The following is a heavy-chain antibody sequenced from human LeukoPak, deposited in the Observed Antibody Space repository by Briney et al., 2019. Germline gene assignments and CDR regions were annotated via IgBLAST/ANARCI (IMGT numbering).Heavy chain of an antibody. CDR2: INPNSGGT. CDR1: GYTFTGYY. D-gene: IGHD3-22*01. V-gene: IGHV1-2*02. J-gene: IGHJ4*02. Sequence: ASVKVSCKASGYTFTGYYMHWVRQAPGQGLEWMGWINPNSGGTNYAQKFQGRVTMTRDTSISTAYMELSRLRSDDTAVYYCAAREPMYYYDSSGYYPDYWGQGTLVTVSS. CDR3: AAREPMYYYDSSGYYPDY.